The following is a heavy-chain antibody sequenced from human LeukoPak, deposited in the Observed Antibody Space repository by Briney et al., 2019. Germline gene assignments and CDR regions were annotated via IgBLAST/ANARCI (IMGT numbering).Heavy chain of an antibody. CDR2: IIPIFGTA. CDR3: ATYYYDSSGCLSLFDF. J-gene: IGHJ4*02. V-gene: IGHV1-69*13. CDR1: GGTFSSYA. Sequence: SVTVSCKASGGTFSSYAISWVRQAPGQGLEWMGGIIPIFGTANYAQKFQGRVTITADESTSTAYMELSSLRSEDTAVYYCATYYYDSSGCLSLFDFGGQGTLVTVSA. D-gene: IGHD3-22*01.